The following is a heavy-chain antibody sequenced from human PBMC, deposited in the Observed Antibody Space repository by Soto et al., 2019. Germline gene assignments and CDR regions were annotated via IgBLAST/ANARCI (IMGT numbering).Heavy chain of an antibody. CDR2: IITIFGTA. V-gene: IGHV1-69*13. D-gene: IGHD5-18*01. J-gene: IGHJ4*02. Sequence: ASVKVSCKASGATFSSYAISWVRQAPGQGLEWMGGIITIFGTANYAQKFQGRVTITADESTSTAYMELSSLRSEDTAVYYCAPGGSYGPFDYWGQGTLVTVSS. CDR1: GATFSSYA. CDR3: APGGSYGPFDY.